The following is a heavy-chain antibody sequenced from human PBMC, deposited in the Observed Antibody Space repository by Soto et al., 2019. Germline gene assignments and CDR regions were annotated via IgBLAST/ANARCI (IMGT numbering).Heavy chain of an antibody. J-gene: IGHJ6*02. Sequence: QVQLVQSGAEVKKPGSSVKVSCKASGGTFSSYAISWVRQAPGQGLEWMGGIIPISDTTNYAQKFQGRVTIHADSSTSTAYMELSSLRSEDTAVYYCARSQGSSTSLEIYYYYYYGMDVWGQGTTVTVSS. CDR1: GGTFSSYA. D-gene: IGHD2-2*01. CDR3: ARSQGSSTSLEIYYYYYYGMDV. V-gene: IGHV1-69*01. CDR2: IIPISDTT.